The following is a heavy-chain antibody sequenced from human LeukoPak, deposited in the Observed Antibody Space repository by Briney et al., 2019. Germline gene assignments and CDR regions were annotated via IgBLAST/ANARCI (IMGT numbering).Heavy chain of an antibody. D-gene: IGHD3-22*01. CDR1: GGSISSYY. J-gene: IGHJ4*02. CDR3: ARCRIPSDSSGYYNRGIYYFDY. Sequence: SETLSLTCTVSGGSISSYYWSWIRQPAGKGLEWIGRIYTSGSTNYNPSLKSRVTMSVDTSKNQFSLKLSSVTAADTAVYYCARCRIPSDSSGYYNRGIYYFDYWGQGTLVTVSS. CDR2: IYTSGST. V-gene: IGHV4-4*07.